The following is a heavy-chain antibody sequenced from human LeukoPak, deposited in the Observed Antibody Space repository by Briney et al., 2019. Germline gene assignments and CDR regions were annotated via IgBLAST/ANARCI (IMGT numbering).Heavy chain of an antibody. V-gene: IGHV3-30*03. CDR3: ARVGGYCSGGSCYSNAFDI. Sequence: PGGSLRLSCAASGFTFSSYVMHWVRQAPGKGLEWVAIISYDGSNEYYADSVKGRFTISRDNSKNTLYLQMNSLRAADTAVYYCARVGGYCSGGSCYSNAFDIWGQGTMVTVSS. CDR2: ISYDGSNE. CDR1: GFTFSSYV. J-gene: IGHJ3*02. D-gene: IGHD2-15*01.